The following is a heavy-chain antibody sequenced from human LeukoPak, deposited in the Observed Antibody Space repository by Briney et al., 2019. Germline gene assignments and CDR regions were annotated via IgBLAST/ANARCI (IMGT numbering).Heavy chain of an antibody. CDR1: GYTFSNYD. Sequence: ASVKVSCKASGYTFSNYDINWVRQATGQGLEWMGWMNPNSGNTGYAQKFQGRVSMTSNTSINTAYMELSSLRSEDTAVYYCARGYYGSGSRTKYFDYWGQGTLVTVSS. J-gene: IGHJ4*02. D-gene: IGHD3-10*01. V-gene: IGHV1-8*01. CDR2: MNPNSGNT. CDR3: ARGYYGSGSRTKYFDY.